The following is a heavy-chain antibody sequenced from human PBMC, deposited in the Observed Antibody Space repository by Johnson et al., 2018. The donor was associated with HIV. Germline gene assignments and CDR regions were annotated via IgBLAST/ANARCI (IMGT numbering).Heavy chain of an antibody. D-gene: IGHD3-10*01. V-gene: IGHV3-7*01. J-gene: IGHJ3*02. CDR3: AKAPYGSGIRPGAFDI. Sequence: VQLVESGGGLVQPGGSLRLSCAASGFTVSSNYMSWVRQAPGKGLEWVANIKQDGSEKSYAGSVKGRFTISRDNSKTTLYLQMNSLRAEDTAVYYCAKAPYGSGIRPGAFDIWGQGTMVTVSS. CDR1: GFTVSSNY. CDR2: IKQDGSEK.